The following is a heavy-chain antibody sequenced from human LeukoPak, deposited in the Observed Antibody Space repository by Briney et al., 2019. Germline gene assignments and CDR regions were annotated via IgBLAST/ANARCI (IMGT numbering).Heavy chain of an antibody. V-gene: IGHV3-30*04. J-gene: IGHJ4*02. D-gene: IGHD1-26*01. Sequence: GGSLRLSCAASGFTFSSYAMHWVRQAPGKGLEWVAVISYDGSNKYYADSVKGRFTISRDNSKNTLYLQMNSLRAEDTAVYYCARDPSFYSGSYYFDYWGQGTLVTVSS. CDR2: ISYDGSNK. CDR3: ARDPSFYSGSYYFDY. CDR1: GFTFSSYA.